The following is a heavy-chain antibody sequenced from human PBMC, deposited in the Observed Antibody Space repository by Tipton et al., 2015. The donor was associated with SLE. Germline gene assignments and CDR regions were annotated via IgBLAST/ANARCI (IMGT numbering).Heavy chain of an antibody. CDR1: GGSISSGSYY. D-gene: IGHD5-24*01. V-gene: IGHV4-61*01. CDR3: ARLEGEDGFNYAPFDS. J-gene: IGHJ4*02. Sequence: TLSLTCTVSGGSISSGSYYWSWIRQPPGKGLEWIGSIYYNGRTSYNPSLKSRVTISVDTSNNQFSLRVRSVTAADTAFYHCARLEGEDGFNYAPFDSWGQGTLVTVSS. CDR2: IYYNGRT.